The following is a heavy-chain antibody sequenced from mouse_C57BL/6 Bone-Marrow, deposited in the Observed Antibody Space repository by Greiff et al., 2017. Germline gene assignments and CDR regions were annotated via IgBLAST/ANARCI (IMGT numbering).Heavy chain of an antibody. J-gene: IGHJ4*01. Sequence: VQLQQSGAELVRPGASVKMSCTASGFNINDAYMHWVKQRPEQGLEWIGWIDPENGDTEYAAKFQGKATITADTSSNTAYLQLSSQTAEDTAVDYSTVIYDGWGQGTSVTVSS. CDR1: GFNINDAY. CDR3: TVIYDG. V-gene: IGHV14-4*01. D-gene: IGHD2-1*01. CDR2: IDPENGDT.